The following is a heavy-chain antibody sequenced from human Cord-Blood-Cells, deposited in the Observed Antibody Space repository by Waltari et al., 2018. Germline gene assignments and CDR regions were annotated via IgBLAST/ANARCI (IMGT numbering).Heavy chain of an antibody. Sequence: EVQLVESGGGLIQRGGSLRLSCAATGFTVSSHYISWVRQAPGKGLEWVSVIYSGGSTYYADSVKGRFTISRDNSKNTLYLQMNSLRAEDTAVYYCAREFYSGSYYFDYWGQGTLVTVSS. V-gene: IGHV3-53*01. CDR1: GFTVSSHY. D-gene: IGHD1-26*01. J-gene: IGHJ4*02. CDR3: AREFYSGSYYFDY. CDR2: IYSGGST.